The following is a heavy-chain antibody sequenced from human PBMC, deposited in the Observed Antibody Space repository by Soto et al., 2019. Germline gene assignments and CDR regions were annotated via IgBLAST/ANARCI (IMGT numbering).Heavy chain of an antibody. Sequence: QVQLVESGGGLVQPGGSLRLSCAASGFTFSDHYMSWIRQAPGKGLEWVSYISSSGTAIYYADSVKGRFTISRDNAKKSLYLQMNSLRAEDTAVYYCARNIVRGYYSIDYWGQGTLVTVSS. CDR2: ISSSGTAI. CDR3: ARNIVRGYYSIDY. D-gene: IGHD3-3*01. V-gene: IGHV3-11*01. CDR1: GFTFSDHY. J-gene: IGHJ4*02.